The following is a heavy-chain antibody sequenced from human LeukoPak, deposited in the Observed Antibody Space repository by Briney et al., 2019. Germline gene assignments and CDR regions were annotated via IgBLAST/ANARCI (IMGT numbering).Heavy chain of an antibody. CDR2: MRPNSGNT. J-gene: IGHJ4*02. CDR1: GYTFKNYD. Sequence: ASVKVSCKASGYTFKNYDINWVRQATGQGLEWMGWMRPNSGNTGFAQKFQDRVSMTRDTYINTAYMELTSLRSGDTAVYYCARATPGGLHGYSFDYWGQGTVVTVYS. D-gene: IGHD5-24*01. CDR3: ARATPGGLHGYSFDY. V-gene: IGHV1-8*02.